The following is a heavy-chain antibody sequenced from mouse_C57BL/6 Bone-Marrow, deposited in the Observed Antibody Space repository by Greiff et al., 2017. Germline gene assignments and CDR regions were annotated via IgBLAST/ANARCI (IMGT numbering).Heavy chain of an antibody. CDR3: AREGYYGMDY. V-gene: IGHV1-64*01. CDR2: IHPNSGST. J-gene: IGHJ4*01. CDR1: GYTFTSYW. Sequence: QVQLQQSGAELVKPGASVKLSCKASGYTFTSYWMHWVKQRPGQGLEWIGMIHPNSGSTNYNEKFKSKATLTVDKSSSTAYMQLSSLTSEDSAVYYCAREGYYGMDYWGQGTSVTVSS.